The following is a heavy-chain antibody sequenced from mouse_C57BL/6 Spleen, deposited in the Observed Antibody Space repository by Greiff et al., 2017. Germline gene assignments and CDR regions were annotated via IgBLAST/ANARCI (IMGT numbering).Heavy chain of an antibody. V-gene: IGHV5-9-1*02. D-gene: IGHD2-4*01. CDR3: TRGGDYAVYAMDY. Sequence: EVNLVESGEGLVKPGGSLKLSCAASGFTFSSYAMSWVRQTPEKRLEWVAYISSGGDYIYYADTVKGRFTISRDNARNTLYLQMSSLKSEDTAMYYCTRGGDYAVYAMDYWGQGTSVTVSS. CDR1: GFTFSSYA. CDR2: ISSGGDYI. J-gene: IGHJ4*01.